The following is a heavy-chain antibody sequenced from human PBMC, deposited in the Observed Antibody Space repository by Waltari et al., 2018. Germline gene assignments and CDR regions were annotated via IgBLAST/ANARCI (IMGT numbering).Heavy chain of an antibody. Sequence: QVQLQESGPGLVKPSETLSLTCTVSGGSISSYYWSWIRQPPGKGLEWIGYIYYSGSTNYNPSLKSRVTISVDTSKNQFSLKLSSVTAADTAAYYCAREPSYYYDSSGYYYRNWYFDLWGRGTLVTVSS. CDR1: GGSISSYY. CDR3: AREPSYYYDSSGYYYRNWYFDL. CDR2: IYYSGST. J-gene: IGHJ2*01. V-gene: IGHV4-59*01. D-gene: IGHD3-22*01.